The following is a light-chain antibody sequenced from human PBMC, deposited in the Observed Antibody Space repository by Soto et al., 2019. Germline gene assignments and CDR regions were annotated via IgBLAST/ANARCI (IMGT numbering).Light chain of an antibody. CDR2: AAS. CDR1: QSIYDS. Sequence: EIQLTQSPSSLSASVGDRVTITCRASQSIYDSLHWYQHKPGQAPTVLIYAASSLQNVVPAIFGVSSSGEFFTITSSNLSHEYCAIYYCQHSFCIQLTFGGGTKVDIK. CDR3: QHSFCIQLT. J-gene: IGKJ4*01. V-gene: IGKV1-39*01.